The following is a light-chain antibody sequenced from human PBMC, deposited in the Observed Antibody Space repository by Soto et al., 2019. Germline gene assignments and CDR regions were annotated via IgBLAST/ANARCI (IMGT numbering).Light chain of an antibody. J-gene: IGKJ5*01. V-gene: IGKV1-5*01. CDR2: DAS. CDR1: QSISSW. Sequence: DIQMTQSPSTLSASVGDRVTITGRASQSISSWLAWYQQKPGKAPKLLIYDASSLESGVPSRFSGSGSGTEFTLTISSLQPDDFATYYCQQYNSYSTFGQGKRLEIK. CDR3: QQYNSYST.